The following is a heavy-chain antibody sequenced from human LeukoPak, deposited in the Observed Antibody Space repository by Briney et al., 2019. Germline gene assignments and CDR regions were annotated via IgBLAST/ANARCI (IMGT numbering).Heavy chain of an antibody. V-gene: IGHV4-59*01. CDR2: IYYSGST. J-gene: IGHJ6*02. D-gene: IGHD7-27*01. CDR1: GGSISSYY. CDR3: ARSPAGDDYYYYYGMDV. Sequence: PSETLSLTCTVSGGSISSYYWSWIRQPPGKGLEWIGYIYYSGSTNYNPSLKSRVTISVDTSKNQFSLKLSSVTAADTAVYYCARSPAGDDYYYYYGMDVWGQGTTVTVSS.